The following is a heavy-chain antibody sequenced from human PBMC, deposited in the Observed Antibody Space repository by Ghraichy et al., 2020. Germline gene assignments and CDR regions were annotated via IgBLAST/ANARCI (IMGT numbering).Heavy chain of an antibody. Sequence: GGSLRLSCAASGFSFSTSSMHWVRQAPGKGLEWVAFISYDGRTKYYADSVRGRFTLSRDNLKNTLSLQMDSLRAEDTAMYYCARYASSSNWAYWGQGTLVTVSS. V-gene: IGHV3-30*04. CDR3: ARYASSSNWAY. J-gene: IGHJ4*02. D-gene: IGHD6-13*01. CDR1: GFSFSTSS. CDR2: ISYDGRTK.